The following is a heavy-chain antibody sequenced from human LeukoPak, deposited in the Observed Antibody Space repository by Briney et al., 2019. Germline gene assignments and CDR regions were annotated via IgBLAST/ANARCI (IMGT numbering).Heavy chain of an antibody. J-gene: IGHJ6*03. V-gene: IGHV1-69*13. CDR3: ARAPSVLMGAAIYYYYMDV. CDR2: IIPIFGTA. CDR1: GGTFSSYA. D-gene: IGHD2-15*01. Sequence: GASVKVSCKASGGTFSSYAISWVRQAPGQGLEWMGGIIPIFGTANYAQKFQGRVTITSDESTSTAYMELSSLRSEDTAVYYCARAPSVLMGAAIYYYYMDVWGKGTTVTISS.